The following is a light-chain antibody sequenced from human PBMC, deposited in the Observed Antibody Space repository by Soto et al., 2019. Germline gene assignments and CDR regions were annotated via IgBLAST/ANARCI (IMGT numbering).Light chain of an antibody. CDR3: ISYTSSSTLV. CDR2: EVS. V-gene: IGLV2-14*01. J-gene: IGLJ1*01. Sequence: QSALTQPASVSGSPGQSITISCTGTSSDVGGYNYVSWYQQHPGKAPKLMIFEVSYRPSGVSNRFSGSKSGNTASLTISGLQAEDEADYYCISYTSSSTLVFGTGTKLTVL. CDR1: SSDVGGYNY.